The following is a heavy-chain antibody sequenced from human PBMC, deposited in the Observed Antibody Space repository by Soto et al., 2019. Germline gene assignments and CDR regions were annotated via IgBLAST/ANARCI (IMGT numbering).Heavy chain of an antibody. CDR2: IYYSGST. Sequence: QVQLQESGPGLVKPSQTLSLTCTVSGGSISSGGYYWGWIRQHPGKGLEWIGYIYYSGSTYYNPSLKSRVTISVDTSKNQFSLKLSSVTAADTAVYYCARAIYDSSGPDAFDIWGQGTMVTVSS. J-gene: IGHJ3*02. CDR3: ARAIYDSSGPDAFDI. CDR1: GGSISSGGYY. D-gene: IGHD3-22*01. V-gene: IGHV4-31*03.